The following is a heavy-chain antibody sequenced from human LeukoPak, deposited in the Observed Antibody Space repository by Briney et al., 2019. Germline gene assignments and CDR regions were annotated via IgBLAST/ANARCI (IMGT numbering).Heavy chain of an antibody. D-gene: IGHD1-14*01. J-gene: IGHJ4*02. V-gene: IGHV1-2*02. CDR1: GYAFTGYY. CDR3: ASFNPRADY. CDR2: INPDSGGT. Sequence: AAMQVSCKACGYAFTGYYIHWVRQAPGQGLEWMGSINPDSGGTTYAQRFQGRVTMTRDTSISTAYMELITLTSDDTAVYYCASFNPRADYWGQGTLVTVSS.